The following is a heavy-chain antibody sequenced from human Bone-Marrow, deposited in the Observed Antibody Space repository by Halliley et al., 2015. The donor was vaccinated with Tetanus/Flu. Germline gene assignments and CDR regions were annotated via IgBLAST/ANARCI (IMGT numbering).Heavy chain of an antibody. CDR2: GRT. D-gene: IGHD2-2*01. V-gene: IGHV4-30-2*05. CDR3: ARGYCSSSSCQKPYYYFGMDG. J-gene: IGHJ6*02. Sequence: GRTHYNPSLKSRVSISGDTSKNQFSLKLNSVTAADSAIYYCARGYCSSSSCQKPYYYFGMDGWGRGTTVTVSS.